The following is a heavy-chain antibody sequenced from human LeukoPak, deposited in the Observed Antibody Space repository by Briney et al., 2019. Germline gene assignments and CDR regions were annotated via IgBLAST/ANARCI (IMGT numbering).Heavy chain of an antibody. J-gene: IGHJ4*02. CDR1: GFTFSSYA. CDR2: ISYDGSNK. CDR3: AREGGSTLAFDY. Sequence: GGSLRLSCAASGFTFSSYAMPWVRQAPGKGLEWVAVISYDGSNKYYADSVKGRFTISRDNSKSTLYLQMNSLRAEDTAVYYCAREGGSTLAFDYWGQGTLVTVSS. V-gene: IGHV3-30*04. D-gene: IGHD2-2*01.